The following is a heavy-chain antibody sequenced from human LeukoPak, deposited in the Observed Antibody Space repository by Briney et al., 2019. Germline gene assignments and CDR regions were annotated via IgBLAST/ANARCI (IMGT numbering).Heavy chain of an antibody. D-gene: IGHD6-13*01. Sequence: PGGSLRLSCAASGFTFTTYWMSWVRQAPGKGLEWVANINQDGTEKFYVDSVKGRFTISRDNAKNSLFLQMNSLRAEDTALYYCAKTGGIAAAHWGQGTLVTVSS. J-gene: IGHJ4*02. CDR3: AKTGGIAAAH. CDR2: INQDGTEK. CDR1: GFTFTTYW. V-gene: IGHV3-7*03.